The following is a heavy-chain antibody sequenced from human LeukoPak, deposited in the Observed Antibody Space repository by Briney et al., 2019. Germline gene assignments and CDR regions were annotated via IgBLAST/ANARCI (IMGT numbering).Heavy chain of an antibody. CDR2: ISSSGSTI. Sequence: HPGGSLRRSCAASGFTFSSYGMHWVRQAPGKGLEWVSYISSSGSTIYYADSVRGRFTISRDNAKNSLYLQMNSLRAEDTAVYYCAREGSYYFDYWGQGALVTVSS. V-gene: IGHV3-48*03. J-gene: IGHJ4*02. CDR3: AREGSYYFDY. CDR1: GFTFSSYG.